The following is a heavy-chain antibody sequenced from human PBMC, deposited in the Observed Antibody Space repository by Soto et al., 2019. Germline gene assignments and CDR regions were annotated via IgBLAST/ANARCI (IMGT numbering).Heavy chain of an antibody. Sequence: GSLRLSCAASGLTFSKYWVHWVRQAPGKGLVWVARISGVGSSTDYADSVKGRFTVSRDNAKNTVYLQMSSLRAEDTAVYYCATLIPPEAPWGQGTLVTVSS. V-gene: IGHV3-74*01. CDR3: ATLIPPEAP. J-gene: IGHJ5*02. CDR2: ISGVGSST. CDR1: GLTFSKYW. D-gene: IGHD2-2*02.